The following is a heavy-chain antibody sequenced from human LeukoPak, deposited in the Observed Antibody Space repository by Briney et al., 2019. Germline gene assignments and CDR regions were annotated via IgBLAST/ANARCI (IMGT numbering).Heavy chain of an antibody. CDR2: IKQDGSEK. D-gene: IGHD6-13*01. J-gene: IGHJ4*02. V-gene: IGHV3-7*01. CDR1: GFSVSGYW. CDR3: AREWQGGIAAAGTRIEGDY. Sequence: GGSLRLTCAVSGFSVSGYWMTWVRQAPGKGLEWVANIKQDGSEKNYVDSVKGRFAISRDNAEDSLFLQMNSLRVEDTAVYYCAREWQGGIAAAGTRIEGDYWGQGTLVAVSS.